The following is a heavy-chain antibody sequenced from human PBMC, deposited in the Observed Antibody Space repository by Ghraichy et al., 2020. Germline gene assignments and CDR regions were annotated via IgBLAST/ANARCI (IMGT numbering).Heavy chain of an antibody. D-gene: IGHD7-27*01. CDR2: IYTNGST. J-gene: IGHJ3*02. CDR3: ARGLMDGNWGSDAFDI. CDR1: GGSISTYY. V-gene: IGHV4-4*07. Sequence: SETLSLTCTVSGGSISTYYWSWIRQPAGKGLEWVGRIYTNGSTNYNPSLKSRVTMSVDTSKNQFSLKLSSVTAADTAVYYCARGLMDGNWGSDAFDIWGQGTMVTVSS.